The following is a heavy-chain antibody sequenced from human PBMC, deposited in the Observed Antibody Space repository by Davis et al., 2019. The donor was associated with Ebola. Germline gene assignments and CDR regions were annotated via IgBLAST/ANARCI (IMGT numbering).Heavy chain of an antibody. CDR2: IKQDGSEK. CDR1: GFTFSSYA. CDR3: ARDQGSGWYNGYFDL. Sequence: GGSLRLSCAASGFTFSSYAMSWVRQAPGKGLEWVANIKQDGSEKYYVDSVKGRFTISRDNAKNSLYLQMNSLRAEDTAVYYCARDQGSGWYNGYFDLWGRGTLVTVSS. D-gene: IGHD6-19*01. J-gene: IGHJ2*01. V-gene: IGHV3-7*01.